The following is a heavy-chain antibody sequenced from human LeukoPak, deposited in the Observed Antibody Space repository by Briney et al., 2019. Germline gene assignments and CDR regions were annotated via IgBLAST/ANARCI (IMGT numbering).Heavy chain of an antibody. V-gene: IGHV3-20*04. CDR1: GFTVSRNY. Sequence: GGSLRLSCAASGFTVSRNYMNWVRQAPGKGLEWVSGIKWDGGSTGYADSVKGRFTISRDNAKNSLYLQMNSLRSEDTALYYCARAAGSGYYFYMDVWGKGTTVTVSS. J-gene: IGHJ6*03. CDR2: IKWDGGST. CDR3: ARAAGSGYYFYMDV.